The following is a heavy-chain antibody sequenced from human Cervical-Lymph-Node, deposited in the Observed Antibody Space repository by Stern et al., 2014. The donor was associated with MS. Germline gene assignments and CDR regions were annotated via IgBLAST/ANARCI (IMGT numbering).Heavy chain of an antibody. Sequence: VQLVESGGDVIQPGGSLRLSCTASGFTVSRDYMTWVRQAPGQGLEWVTLITNVGSTFNTDSVDGRFTITRDDSKNTVYLHMTSLRAEDTAMYYCARDTSSPERSDWWGQGTLVTVSS. V-gene: IGHV3-53*01. CDR1: GFTVSRDY. CDR2: ITNVGST. CDR3: ARDTSSPERSDW. J-gene: IGHJ4*02. D-gene: IGHD1-1*01.